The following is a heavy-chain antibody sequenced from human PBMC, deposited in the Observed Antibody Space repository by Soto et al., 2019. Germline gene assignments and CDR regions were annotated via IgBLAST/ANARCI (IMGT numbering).Heavy chain of an antibody. CDR1: GFSLSTSGVG. J-gene: IGHJ4*02. CDR2: IYWDDDK. Sequence: QITLKESGPTLVKPTQTLTLTCTFSGFSLSTSGVGVGWIRQPPGKALEWLALIYWDDDKRYSPSLKSRLTIXKXTSKNQVVLTMTNMDPVDTATYYCAHFDTNYGGGGYWGQGTLVTVSS. CDR3: AHFDTNYGGGGY. D-gene: IGHD3-16*01. V-gene: IGHV2-5*02.